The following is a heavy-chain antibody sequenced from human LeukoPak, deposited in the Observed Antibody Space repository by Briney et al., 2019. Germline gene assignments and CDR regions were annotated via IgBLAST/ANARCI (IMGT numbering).Heavy chain of an antibody. CDR3: ARFRSAADHPDS. D-gene: IGHD1-14*01. Sequence: SETLSLTCTVSGASITNYQWSWIRQPPGKGLEWIGYISHTGITNYNPSLESRVIISADTSRNQFSLKLTSMTAADTAVYYCARFRSAADHPDSWGQGTLVTVSS. CDR2: ISHTGIT. CDR1: GASITNYQ. V-gene: IGHV4-59*01. J-gene: IGHJ4*02.